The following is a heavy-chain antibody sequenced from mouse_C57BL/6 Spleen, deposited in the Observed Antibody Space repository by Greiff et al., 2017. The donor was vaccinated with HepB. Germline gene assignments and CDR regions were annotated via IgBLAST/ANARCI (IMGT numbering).Heavy chain of an antibody. CDR3: TTPLYYGSSPSAMDY. V-gene: IGHV14-4*01. CDR1: GFNIKDDY. D-gene: IGHD1-1*01. Sequence: EVQLQQSGAELVRPGASVKLSCTASGFNIKDDYMHWVKQRPEQGLEWIGWIDPENGDTEYASNCQGKATITADTSSNTAYLQLSSLTSEDTAVYYCTTPLYYGSSPSAMDYWGQGTSVTVSS. J-gene: IGHJ4*01. CDR2: IDPENGDT.